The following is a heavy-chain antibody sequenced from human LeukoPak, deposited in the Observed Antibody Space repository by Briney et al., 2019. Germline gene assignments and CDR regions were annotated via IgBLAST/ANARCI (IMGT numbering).Heavy chain of an antibody. Sequence: SETLSLTCTVSGGSISSYYWSWIRQPAGKGLEWIGRIYTSGSTNYNPSLKSRVTMSVDTSKNQFSLKLSSVTAADTAVYYCARTITDAYGDSLYYFDYWGQGTLVTVSS. J-gene: IGHJ4*02. CDR3: ARTITDAYGDSLYYFDY. CDR1: GGSISSYY. CDR2: IYTSGST. D-gene: IGHD4-17*01. V-gene: IGHV4-4*07.